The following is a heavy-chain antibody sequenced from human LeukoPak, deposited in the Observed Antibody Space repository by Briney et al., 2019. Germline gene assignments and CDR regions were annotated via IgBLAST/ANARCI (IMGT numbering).Heavy chain of an antibody. J-gene: IGHJ4*02. CDR2: IKQDGTEK. Sequence: QPGGSLRLSCAASGFTFSTYWMTWVRQTPGKGLEWVANIKQDGTEKYYVDSVKGRFTISRDNSKNTLYLQMNSLRVEDTAVYYCAKVGIAVLTTGDWGQGTLVTVSS. V-gene: IGHV3-7*05. D-gene: IGHD3-22*01. CDR1: GFTFSTYW. CDR3: AKVGIAVLTTGD.